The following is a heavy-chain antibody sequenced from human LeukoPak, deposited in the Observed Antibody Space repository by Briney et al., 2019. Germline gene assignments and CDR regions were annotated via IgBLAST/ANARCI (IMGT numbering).Heavy chain of an antibody. Sequence: GESLKISCKGSGYSFTSYWIGWVRQMPGKGLEWMGIIYPGDSDTRYSPSFQGQVTISADKSISTAYLQWSGLKASDTAMYYCARPPYDSSGYYLRDYWGQGTLVTVSS. CDR1: GYSFTSYW. D-gene: IGHD3-22*01. J-gene: IGHJ4*02. CDR2: IYPGDSDT. CDR3: ARPPYDSSGYYLRDY. V-gene: IGHV5-51*01.